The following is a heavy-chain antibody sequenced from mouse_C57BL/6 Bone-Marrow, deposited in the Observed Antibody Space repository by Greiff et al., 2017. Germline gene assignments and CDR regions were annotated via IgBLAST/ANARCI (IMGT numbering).Heavy chain of an antibody. CDR1: GYSITSGYY. V-gene: IGHV3-6*01. J-gene: IGHJ1*03. D-gene: IGHD1-1*01. Sequence: EVQLMESGPGLVKPSQSLSLTCSVTGYSITSGYYWNWIRQFPGNKLEWMGYISYDGSNNYNPSLKNRISITRDTSKNQFFLKLNSVTTEDTATYYCAREGYYGSSYPDVWGTGTTVTVSS. CDR2: ISYDGSN. CDR3: AREGYYGSSYPDV.